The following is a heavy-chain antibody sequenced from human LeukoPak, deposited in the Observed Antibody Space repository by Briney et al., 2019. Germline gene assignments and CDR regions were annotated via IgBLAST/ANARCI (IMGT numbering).Heavy chain of an antibody. CDR1: GGSFSGYY. CDR3: ARGYGYLDY. V-gene: IGHV4-34*01. J-gene: IGHJ4*02. CDR2: INHSGST. D-gene: IGHD4-17*01. Sequence: SETLSLTCAVYGGSFSGYYWSWIRQPPGKGLEWIGEINHSGSTNYNPSLKSRVTISVDTSKNQFSLKLSSVTAADTAVYYCARGYGYLDYWGQGTLVTVSS.